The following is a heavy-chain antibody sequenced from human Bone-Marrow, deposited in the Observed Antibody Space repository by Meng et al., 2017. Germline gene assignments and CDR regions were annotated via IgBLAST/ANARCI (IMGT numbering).Heavy chain of an antibody. CDR3: ARAGSGIVVVLDP. Sequence: LPRQESGPGLVTPSETLSLTCTVSGGSISSSSYYWGWIRQPPGKGLEWIGSIYYSGSTYYNPSLKSRVTISVDTSKNQFSLKLSSVTAADTAVYYCARAGSGIVVVLDPWGQGTLVTVSS. CDR1: GGSISSSSYY. V-gene: IGHV4-39*07. D-gene: IGHD2-2*01. CDR2: IYYSGST. J-gene: IGHJ5*02.